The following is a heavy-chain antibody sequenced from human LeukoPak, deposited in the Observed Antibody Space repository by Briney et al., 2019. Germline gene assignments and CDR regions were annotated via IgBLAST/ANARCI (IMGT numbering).Heavy chain of an antibody. V-gene: IGHV4-4*07. CDR2: IYTSGST. CDR3: ARTPTVTPHYYYYYMDV. Sequence: PSETLSLTCTVSGGSISSYYWSWIRQPAGKGLEWIGRIYTSGSTNYNPSLKSRVTMSVDTSKNQFPLKLSSVTAADTAVYYCARTPTVTPHYYYYYMDVWGKGTTVTVSS. J-gene: IGHJ6*03. D-gene: IGHD4-17*01. CDR1: GGSISSYY.